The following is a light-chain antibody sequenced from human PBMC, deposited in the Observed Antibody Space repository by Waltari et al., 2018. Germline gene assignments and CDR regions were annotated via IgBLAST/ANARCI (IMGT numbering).Light chain of an antibody. CDR1: GRRTFY. J-gene: IGLJ3*02. V-gene: IGLV3-19*01. Sequence: SSELTQDPAVSVALGQTVTITCQGDGRRTFYSSWFQHKPGQAPLLVIYAKDNRPSGIPDRFSGSSSGDTASLTITGAQAEDEADYYCNSRDISGYLWVFGGGTKLTVL. CDR2: AKD. CDR3: NSRDISGYLWV.